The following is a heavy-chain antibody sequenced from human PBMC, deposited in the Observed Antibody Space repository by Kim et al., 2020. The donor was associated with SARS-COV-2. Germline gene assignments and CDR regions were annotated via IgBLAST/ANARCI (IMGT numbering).Heavy chain of an antibody. V-gene: IGHV5-10-1*01. CDR1: GYSFTSYW. D-gene: IGHD6-19*01. CDR2: IDPSDSYT. Sequence: GESLKISCKGSGYSFTSYWISWVRQMPGKGLEWMGRIDPSDSYTNYSPSFQGHVTISADKSISTAYLQWSSLKASDTAMYYCARHEELAVAENWFDPWGQGTLVTVSS. J-gene: IGHJ5*02. CDR3: ARHEELAVAENWFDP.